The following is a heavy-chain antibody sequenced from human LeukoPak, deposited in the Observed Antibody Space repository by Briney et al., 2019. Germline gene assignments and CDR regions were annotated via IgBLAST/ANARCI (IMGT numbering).Heavy chain of an antibody. CDR3: AKDAPVRDYDFWSGYLNPYYFDY. V-gene: IGHV3-30*02. CDR1: GFTFSSYG. CDR2: IRYDGSNK. Sequence: PGGSLRLSCAASGFTFSSYGMHWVRQAPGKGLEWVAFIRYDGSNKYYADSVKGRFTISRDNSKNTLYLQMNSLRAEDTAVYYCAKDAPVRDYDFWSGYLNPYYFDYWGQGTLVTVSS. J-gene: IGHJ4*02. D-gene: IGHD3-3*01.